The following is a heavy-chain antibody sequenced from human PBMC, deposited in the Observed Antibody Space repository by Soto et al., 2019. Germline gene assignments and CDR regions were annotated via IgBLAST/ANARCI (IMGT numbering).Heavy chain of an antibody. J-gene: IGHJ5*02. V-gene: IGHV4-59*11. D-gene: IGHD3-3*01. CDR2: ISYSGSS. Sequence: SETLPLTYTVPAGSISGHYWSWIRHRPGKGLQYIGYISYSGSSNYNPSLKSRVTISVDTSNNQFSLRLSSVTAADPPLYHCGRDVGLQHDTGYYDSWSGKNHWFDPWGKGTLGTVSS. CDR3: GRDVGLQHDTGYYDSWSGKNHWFDP. CDR1: AGSISGHY.